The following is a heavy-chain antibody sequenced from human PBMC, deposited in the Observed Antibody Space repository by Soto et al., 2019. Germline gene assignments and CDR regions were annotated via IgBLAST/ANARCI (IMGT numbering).Heavy chain of an antibody. Sequence: EVQLLESGGGLAQPGGFLRLSCATSGLTSKNYAMSWVRQAPGKGLEWVSSIGGRGDITYYAESVQGRFTISRDISKNALYLHMNSLRVDDTAIYYCANYYDSSGYPHGFFQHWGQGTLVTVSS. D-gene: IGHD3-22*01. V-gene: IGHV3-23*01. CDR2: IGGRGDIT. CDR1: GLTSKNYA. CDR3: ANYYDSSGYPHGFFQH. J-gene: IGHJ1*01.